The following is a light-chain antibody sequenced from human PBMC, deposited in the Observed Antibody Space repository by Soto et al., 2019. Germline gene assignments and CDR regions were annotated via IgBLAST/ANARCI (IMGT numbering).Light chain of an antibody. J-gene: IGKJ1*01. V-gene: IGKV3-15*01. CDR1: QSVNNN. CDR3: QQRSNWPPT. Sequence: ETLMTQSPATLSVSPGERATLSCRASQSVNNNLAWYQQKLGQAPRVLIYGASTRATGIPARFSGSGSGTDFTLTITSLEPEDFAVYYCQQRSNWPPTFGQGTKVDIK. CDR2: GAS.